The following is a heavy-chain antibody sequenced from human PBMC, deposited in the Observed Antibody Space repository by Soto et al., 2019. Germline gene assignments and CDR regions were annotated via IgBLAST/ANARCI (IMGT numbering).Heavy chain of an antibody. CDR1: GFTFSSYA. V-gene: IGHV3-30-3*01. CDR3: ARDRITTRFFFVY. D-gene: IGHD3-22*01. J-gene: IGHJ4*02. CDR2: ISYDGSNK. Sequence: ESGGGVVQPGRSLRLSCAASGFTFSSYAMHWVRQAPGKGLEWVAVISYDGSNKYYADSVKGRFTISRDNSKNTLYLQMNSLRAEDTAVYYCARDRITTRFFFVYWGQGTLVTVSS.